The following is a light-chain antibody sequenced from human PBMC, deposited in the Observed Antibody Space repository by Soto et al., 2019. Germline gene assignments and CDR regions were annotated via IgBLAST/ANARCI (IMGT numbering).Light chain of an antibody. Sequence: EVVLTQSPGTLSLSPGERATLSCRASQSVTSNYLAWYQQKAGQAPRLLLFGASIRDTGIPDRFSGSGSGTDFNLTISSLETEDFAVYHCQQYGSSTTTFGQGTKVDIK. CDR3: QQYGSSTTT. CDR1: QSVTSNY. CDR2: GAS. V-gene: IGKV3-20*01. J-gene: IGKJ1*01.